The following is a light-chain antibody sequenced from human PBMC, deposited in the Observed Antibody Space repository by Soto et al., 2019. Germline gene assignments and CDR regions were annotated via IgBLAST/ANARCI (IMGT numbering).Light chain of an antibody. CDR3: QQYYSPPLT. CDR2: WAS. Sequence: DIVMTQSPDSLAVSLGERATINCKSSQNVLYSSNNKNQLAWYQQKPGQPPKLLIYWASTRESGVPDRFSGSGSETDFMLTISSLQAEDVAVYDCQQYYSPPLTFGGGTKVEIK. V-gene: IGKV4-1*01. J-gene: IGKJ4*01. CDR1: QNVLYSSNNKNQ.